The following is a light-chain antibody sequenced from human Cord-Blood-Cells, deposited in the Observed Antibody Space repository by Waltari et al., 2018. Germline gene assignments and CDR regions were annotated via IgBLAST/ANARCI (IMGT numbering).Light chain of an antibody. CDR3: CSYAGSSAV. CDR1: RRDVCSHNL. J-gene: IGLJ7*01. CDR2: EVR. Sequence: QSTLTQPASVFGSPRQSLTISCTRTRRDVCSHNLVSWYQRHTGTAPKLMIYEVRKRPSGVSNRFSGSKSGNTASLTIAGLQAEDEADYYCCSYAGSSAVFGGGTQLTVL. V-gene: IGLV2-23*02.